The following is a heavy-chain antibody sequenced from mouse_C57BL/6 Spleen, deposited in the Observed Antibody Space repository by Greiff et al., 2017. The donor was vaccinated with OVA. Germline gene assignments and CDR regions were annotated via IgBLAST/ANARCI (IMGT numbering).Heavy chain of an antibody. Sequence: QVQLQQSGAELVKPGASVTISCKASGYTFTDYYIHWVKQRPGQGLAWIGKIGPGSGSTYYNEKFKGKATLTADKSSSTAYMQLSSLTSEDSAVYYCARRHDDYDSFAYWGQGTLVTVSA. CDR3: ARRHDDYDSFAY. CDR1: GYTFTDYY. CDR2: IGPGSGST. V-gene: IGHV1-77*01. D-gene: IGHD2-4*01. J-gene: IGHJ3*01.